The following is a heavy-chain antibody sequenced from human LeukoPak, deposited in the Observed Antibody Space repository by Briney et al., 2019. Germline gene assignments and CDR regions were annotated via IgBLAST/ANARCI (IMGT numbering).Heavy chain of an antibody. J-gene: IGHJ4*02. D-gene: IGHD2-15*01. Sequence: PSETLSLTCTISSGSIDNYYWSWIRQPPGKGLEWIGEINHSGSTNYNPSLKSRVTISVDTSKNQFSLKLSSVTAADTAVYYCARGLGYCSGGSCYVDYWGQGTLVTVSS. CDR3: ARGLGYCSGGSCYVDY. CDR1: SGSIDNYY. CDR2: INHSGST. V-gene: IGHV4-34*01.